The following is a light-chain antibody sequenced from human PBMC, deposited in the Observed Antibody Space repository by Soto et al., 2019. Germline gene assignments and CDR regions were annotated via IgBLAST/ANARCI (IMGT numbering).Light chain of an antibody. Sequence: DIQMTQSPSSLSASVGDRVTITCRASQGISNYLAWYQQKPGKVPKLVIYAASTLQSGVPSRFSGSGSRTDFTLTISSLQPDDVATYYCQKYNSAPRTFGQGTKVDIK. CDR3: QKYNSAPRT. CDR1: QGISNY. CDR2: AAS. V-gene: IGKV1-27*01. J-gene: IGKJ1*01.